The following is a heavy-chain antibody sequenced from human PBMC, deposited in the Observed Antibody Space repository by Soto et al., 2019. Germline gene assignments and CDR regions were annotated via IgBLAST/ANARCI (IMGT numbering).Heavy chain of an antibody. V-gene: IGHV4-4*02. D-gene: IGHD6-13*01. CDR1: GGSISSSNW. J-gene: IGHJ4*02. Sequence: QVQLQESGPGLVKPSGTLSLTCAVSGGSISSSNWWSGVRQPPGKGLEWIGEIYHSGSTNYNPSLKRRVTISVDKSKIQFSLKLSSVTAADAAVYYCARAAMGGSSWPFDYWGQGTLVTVSS. CDR3: ARAAMGGSSWPFDY. CDR2: IYHSGST.